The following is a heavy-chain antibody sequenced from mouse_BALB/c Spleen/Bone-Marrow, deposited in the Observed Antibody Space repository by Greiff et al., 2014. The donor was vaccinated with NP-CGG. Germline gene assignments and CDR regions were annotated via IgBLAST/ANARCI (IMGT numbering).Heavy chain of an antibody. D-gene: IGHD2-3*01. J-gene: IGHJ2*01. CDR3: ATYDPVLPYFDY. V-gene: IGHV1-18*01. Sequence: EVQLQQSGPELVKPGASVKIPCKASGYTFTDYNMDWVKQSHGKSLEWIGDISPNNGGTIYNQKFKGKATLTVDKSSNTAYMELRSPTSEDTAVYYCATYDPVLPYFDYWGQGTTLTVSS. CDR1: GYTFTDYN. CDR2: ISPNNGGT.